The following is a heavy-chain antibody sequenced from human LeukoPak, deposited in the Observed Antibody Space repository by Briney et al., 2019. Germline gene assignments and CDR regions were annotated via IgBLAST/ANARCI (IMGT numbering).Heavy chain of an antibody. D-gene: IGHD2-2*02. J-gene: IGHJ3*01. CDR1: GFTFSDYY. V-gene: IGHV3-66*02. Sequence: GGSLRLSGAASGFTFSDYYMSWVRQAPGKGLEWVSLIYSGDDAYYADTVKGRFTISRDNSKNTLYLQMNNLRADDTAVYYCATRYCSGTSCYRGAFDVWGQGTMVTVSS. CDR2: IYSGDDA. CDR3: ATRYCSGTSCYRGAFDV.